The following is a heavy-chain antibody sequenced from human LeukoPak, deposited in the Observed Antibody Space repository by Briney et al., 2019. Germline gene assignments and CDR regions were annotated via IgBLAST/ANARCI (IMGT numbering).Heavy chain of an antibody. CDR2: IRGSGGGT. CDR1: GFTFSSYA. J-gene: IGHJ4*02. CDR3: AKAGIGVVGYFDY. D-gene: IGHD6-19*01. V-gene: IGHV3-23*01. Sequence: PGGPLRLSCAASGFTFSSYAMSWVRQAPGKGLEWVSAIRGSGGGTYYADSVKGRFTISRDNSKNTLYLQMNSLRDEDTALYYCAKAGIGVVGYFDYWGQGTLVTV.